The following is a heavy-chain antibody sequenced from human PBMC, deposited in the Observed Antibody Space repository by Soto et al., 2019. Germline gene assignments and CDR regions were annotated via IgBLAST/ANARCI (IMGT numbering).Heavy chain of an antibody. CDR2: LTSTGGT. J-gene: IGHJ4*02. CDR1: GFIFNSCA. V-gene: IGHV3-23*01. CDR3: AKDGDLYSGYFDY. Sequence: LRLSCAASGFIFNSCAMSWVRQAPGKGLEWVSTLTSTGGTYYADSVKGRFPISRDNSKNTLYLQMNNLRAEDTAVYYCAKDGDLYSGYFDYWGQGTLVTVSA. D-gene: IGHD3-10*01.